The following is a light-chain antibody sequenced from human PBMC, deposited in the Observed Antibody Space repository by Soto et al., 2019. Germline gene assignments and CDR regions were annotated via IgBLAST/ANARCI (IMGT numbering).Light chain of an antibody. CDR2: GNS. CDR3: QPYDSSLSGKV. V-gene: IGLV1-40*01. CDR1: SSNIGAGYD. J-gene: IGLJ1*01. Sequence: QSVLAQPPSVSGAPGQRVTISCTGSSSNIGAGYDVHWYQQLPGTAPKLLIYGNSNRPSGVPDRFSGSKSGTSASLAITGLQAEDEADYYRQPYDSSLSGKVFGTGTKVTVL.